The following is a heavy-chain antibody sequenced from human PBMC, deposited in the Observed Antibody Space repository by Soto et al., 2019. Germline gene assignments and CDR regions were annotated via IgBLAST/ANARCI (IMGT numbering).Heavy chain of an antibody. D-gene: IGHD6-13*01. V-gene: IGHV3-11*06. Sequence: PGGSLRLSCAASGFTFSDYYMSWIRQAPGKGLEWVSYISSSSSYTNYADSVKGRFTISRDNAKNSLYLQMNSLRAEDTAVYYCARSPSGSWADYWGQGTLVTVSS. CDR1: GFTFSDYY. CDR3: ARSPSGSWADY. J-gene: IGHJ4*02. CDR2: ISSSSSYT.